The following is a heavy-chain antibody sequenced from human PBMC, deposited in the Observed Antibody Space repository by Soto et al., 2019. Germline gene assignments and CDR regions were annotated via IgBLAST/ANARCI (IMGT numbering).Heavy chain of an antibody. CDR1: VFTLSSYS. CDR3: AREDILGARSFDY. Sequence: GSLRLSCAASVFTLSSYSVNWVRQAPGNGLEWVSYISSGSKTIFYADSVKGRFTVSRDNAKNSQYLQMNSLRDEDTAVYYCAREDILGARSFDYWGQGTLVNVSS. CDR2: ISSGSKTI. J-gene: IGHJ4*02. D-gene: IGHD1-26*01. V-gene: IGHV3-48*02.